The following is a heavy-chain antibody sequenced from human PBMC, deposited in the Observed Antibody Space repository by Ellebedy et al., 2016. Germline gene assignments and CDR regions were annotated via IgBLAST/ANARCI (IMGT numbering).Heavy chain of an antibody. CDR3: ARDGGGYGDYLSYFDY. D-gene: IGHD4-17*01. CDR2: ISSSSSTI. Sequence: GGSLRLSCAASGFTFSSYSMNWVRQAPGKGLEWVSYISSSSSTIYYADSVKGRFTISRDNAKNSLYLQMNSLRDEDTAVYYCARDGGGYGDYLSYFDYWGQGTLVTVSS. CDR1: GFTFSSYS. V-gene: IGHV3-48*02. J-gene: IGHJ4*02.